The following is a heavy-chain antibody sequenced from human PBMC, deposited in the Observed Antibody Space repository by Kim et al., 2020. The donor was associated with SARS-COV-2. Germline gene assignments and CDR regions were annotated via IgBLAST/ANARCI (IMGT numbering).Heavy chain of an antibody. J-gene: IGHJ4*02. Sequence: GGSLRLSCAASGFTVSSNYMSWVSQAPGKGLEWVSIIYSGGSTYYADSVKGRFTISRDNSKNTLYLQMNSLRAEDTAVYYCARYPPWDYWGQGTLVTVSS. V-gene: IGHV3-53*01. CDR2: IYSGGST. CDR1: GFTVSSNY. CDR3: ARYPPWDY. D-gene: IGHD2-2*01.